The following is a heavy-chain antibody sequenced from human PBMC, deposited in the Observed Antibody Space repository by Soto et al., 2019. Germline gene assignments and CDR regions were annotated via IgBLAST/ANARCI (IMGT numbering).Heavy chain of an antibody. CDR3: AGAIAVAGDWYVDL. J-gene: IGHJ2*01. V-gene: IGHV4-4*02. Sequence: QVQLQESGPGLVKPSGTLSLACAVSGDSISGTNWWTWVRQPPGKGLEWIGEIYRSGGTNSSPSRRRRVTITLDKSITEISQKVTSVSAADTAVYYCAGAIAVAGDWYVDLWGRGALVTVSS. D-gene: IGHD6-19*01. CDR2: IYRSGGT. CDR1: GDSISGTNW.